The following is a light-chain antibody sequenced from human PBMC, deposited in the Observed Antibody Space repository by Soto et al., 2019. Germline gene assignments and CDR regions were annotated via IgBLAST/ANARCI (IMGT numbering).Light chain of an antibody. J-gene: IGKJ1*01. Sequence: DIVMTQSPDSLAVSLGERATINCKSSQTVLYSSNNKNYVAWYQQKAGQPPKLLIYWASTRESGVPDRFSGSGSGTEFTLTISSLQAEDVAVYYCQQYYSTHRTLGQGTKVEVK. CDR2: WAS. CDR3: QQYYSTHRT. V-gene: IGKV4-1*01. CDR1: QTVLYSSNNKNY.